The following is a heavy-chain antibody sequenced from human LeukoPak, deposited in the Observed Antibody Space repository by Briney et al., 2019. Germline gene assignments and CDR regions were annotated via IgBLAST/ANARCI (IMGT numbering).Heavy chain of an antibody. CDR3: AHIPQERGQLWSGGFYFDY. D-gene: IGHD5-18*01. CDR2: ISGSGGST. Sequence: GGSLRLSCAASGFTFSSYAMSWVCQAPGKGLEWVSAISGSGGSTYYADSVKGRFTISRDNSKNTLYLQMNSLRAEDTAVYYCAHIPQERGQLWSGGFYFDYWGQGTLVTVSS. CDR1: GFTFSSYA. J-gene: IGHJ4*02. V-gene: IGHV3-23*01.